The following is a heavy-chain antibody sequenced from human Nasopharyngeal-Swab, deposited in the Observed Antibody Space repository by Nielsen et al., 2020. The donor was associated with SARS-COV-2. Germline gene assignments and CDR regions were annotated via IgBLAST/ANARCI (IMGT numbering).Heavy chain of an antibody. D-gene: IGHD3-3*01. CDR1: GYTFTSYA. J-gene: IGHJ6*02. V-gene: IGHV1-3*01. CDR2: INAGNGNT. CDR3: ARDRPITIFGVVIMNYGMDV. Sequence: ASVKVSCKASGYTFTSYAMHWVRQAPGQRLEWMGWINAGNGNTKYSQKFQGRVTITRDTSASTAYMELSSLRSEETAVYYCARDRPITIFGVVIMNYGMDVWGQGTTVTVSS.